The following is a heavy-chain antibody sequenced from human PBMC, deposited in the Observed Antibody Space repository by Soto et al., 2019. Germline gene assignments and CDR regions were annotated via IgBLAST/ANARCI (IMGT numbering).Heavy chain of an antibody. CDR1: GFTFTNYA. CDR2: ISDDGSNK. D-gene: IGHD6-13*01. CDR3: ARDHFAISWSYFDY. Sequence: QVQLVESGGGVVQPGRSLRLPCAVSGFTFTNYAMHWVRQAPGKGLEWVAVISDDGSNKKYADSVKGRFTISRDNSKNTMYMQMNSLRAEDTALYYCARDHFAISWSYFDYWGQGTLVTVSS. J-gene: IGHJ4*02. V-gene: IGHV3-30-3*01.